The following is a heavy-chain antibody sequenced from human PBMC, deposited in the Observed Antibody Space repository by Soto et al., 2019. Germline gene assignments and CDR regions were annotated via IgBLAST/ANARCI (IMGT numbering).Heavy chain of an antibody. CDR2: ISYDGSNK. CDR1: GFTFSSYA. Sequence: GGSLRLSCAASGFTFSSYAMHWVRQAPGKGLEWVAVISYDGSNKYYADSVKGRFTISRDNSKNTLYLQMNSLRAEDTAVYYCARPDIVVVVAATSYYFDYWGQGTLVTVPS. V-gene: IGHV3-30-3*01. D-gene: IGHD2-15*01. J-gene: IGHJ4*02. CDR3: ARPDIVVVVAATSYYFDY.